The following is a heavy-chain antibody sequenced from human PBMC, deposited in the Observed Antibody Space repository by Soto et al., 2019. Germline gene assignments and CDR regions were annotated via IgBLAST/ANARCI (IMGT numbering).Heavy chain of an antibody. CDR3: ARSYGGGYYFDY. CDR2: IYYSGST. J-gene: IGHJ4*02. D-gene: IGHD5-18*01. V-gene: IGHV4-59*01. Sequence: SETLSLTCTVSGGSISSYYWSWIRQPPGKGLEWIGYIYYSGSTNYNPSLKSRVTISVDTSKNQFSLKLSSVTAADTAVYYCARSYGGGYYFDYRGQGTLVTVSS. CDR1: GGSISSYY.